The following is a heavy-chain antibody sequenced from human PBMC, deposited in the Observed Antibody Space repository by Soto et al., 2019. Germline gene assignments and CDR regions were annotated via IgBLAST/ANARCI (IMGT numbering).Heavy chain of an antibody. CDR3: ASPGIAAAGDY. CDR1: GFTFSSYA. V-gene: IGHV3-30-3*01. Sequence: GGSLRLSCAASGFTFSSYAMHWVRQAPGKGLEWVAVISYDGSNKYYADSVKGRFTISRDNSKNTLYLQMNSLRAEDTAVYYCASPGIAAAGDYWGQGTLVTVSS. CDR2: ISYDGSNK. D-gene: IGHD6-13*01. J-gene: IGHJ4*02.